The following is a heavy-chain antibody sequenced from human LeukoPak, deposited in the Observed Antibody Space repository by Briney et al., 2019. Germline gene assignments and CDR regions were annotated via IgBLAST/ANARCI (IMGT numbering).Heavy chain of an antibody. D-gene: IGHD4-17*01. V-gene: IGHV3-30-3*01. CDR2: ISYDGNNK. CDR1: GFTFSGCA. Sequence: PGGSLRLSCAASGFTFSGCAMNWVRQAPGKGLEWVAVISYDGNNKYYADSVKGRFTISRDNAKNSLYLQMNSLRAEDTALYYCARDALVAVTTYFDYWGQGTLVTVSS. CDR3: ARDALVAVTTYFDY. J-gene: IGHJ4*02.